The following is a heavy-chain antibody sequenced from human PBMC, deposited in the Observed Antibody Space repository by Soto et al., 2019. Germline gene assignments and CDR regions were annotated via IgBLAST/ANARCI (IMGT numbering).Heavy chain of an antibody. CDR2: IFPGDSDT. CDR3: ARRVAAHPYFDY. J-gene: IGHJ4*02. V-gene: IGHV5-51*01. CDR1: GYIFANDW. D-gene: IGHD2-15*01. Sequence: ESLKISCKGSGYIFANDWIAWVRQMPGKGLEWMGMIFPGDSDTRYSPSFQGQVTISVDKSINTAYLQWSSLKASDTAIYFCARRVAAHPYFDYWGQGALVTVSS.